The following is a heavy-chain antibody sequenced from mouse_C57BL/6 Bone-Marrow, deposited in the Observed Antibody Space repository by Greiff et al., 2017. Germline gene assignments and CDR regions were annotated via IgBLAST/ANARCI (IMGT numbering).Heavy chain of an antibody. CDR1: GFSLTSYG. CDR2: IWSGGST. V-gene: IGHV2-4*01. J-gene: IGHJ4*01. CDR3: AKTDYDYYAMDY. D-gene: IGHD1-1*02. Sequence: VKVVESGPGLVQPSQSLSITCTVSGFSLTSYGVHWVRQPPGKGLEWLGVIWSGGSTDYNAAFISRLSISKDNSKSQVFFKMNSLQADDTAIYYCAKTDYDYYAMDYWGQGTSVTVSS.